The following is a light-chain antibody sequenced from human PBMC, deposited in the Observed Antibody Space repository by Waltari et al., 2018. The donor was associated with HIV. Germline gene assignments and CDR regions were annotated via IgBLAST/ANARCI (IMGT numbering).Light chain of an antibody. CDR3: QSSDSSGNYWA. CDR1: ALPKQY. CDR2: KDS. V-gene: IGLV3-25*03. J-gene: IGLJ3*02. Sequence: SYELTQPPSVSVSPGQTATITCSGDALPKQYGYWYQQKPGQAPVVVIYKDSDRPSGVPERFSGSRSRKTVTLTIRGGQAKDEADYYCQSSDSSGNYWAFGGGTKLTVL.